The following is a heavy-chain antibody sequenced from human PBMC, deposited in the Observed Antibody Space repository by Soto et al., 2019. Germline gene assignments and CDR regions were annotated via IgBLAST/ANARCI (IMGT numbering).Heavy chain of an antibody. CDR1: GSTFSNAW. D-gene: IGHD3-22*01. J-gene: IGHJ4*01. CDR3: TTDSYSTIIIVRFDY. V-gene: IGHV3-15*07. Sequence: GGSLRLSCAASGSTFSNAWINWVRQAPGKGQEWVSRIKSKTDGGTTDYAAPVKDRFAISRDDSNNMVYLQMNSLKIEDMAVYYCTTDSYSTIIIVRFDYWGHGTLVTVSS. CDR2: IKSKTDGGTT.